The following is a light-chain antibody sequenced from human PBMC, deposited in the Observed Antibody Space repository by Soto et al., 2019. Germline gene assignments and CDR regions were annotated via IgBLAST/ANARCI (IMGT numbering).Light chain of an antibody. CDR1: QSVSSN. V-gene: IGKV3-15*01. CDR3: QQYNNWPPWA. J-gene: IGKJ1*01. CDR2: GAS. Sequence: EIVMTQSPATLSVSPGERATLSCRASQSVSSNLAWYQQKPGRAPRLLIYGASTRVPGVPARFSGSGSGTEFPLPISSLQSEDFAVYYCQQYNNWPPWAFGQGTKVEIK.